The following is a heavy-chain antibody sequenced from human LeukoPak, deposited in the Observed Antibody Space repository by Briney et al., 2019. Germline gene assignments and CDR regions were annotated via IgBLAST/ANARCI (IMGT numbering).Heavy chain of an antibody. V-gene: IGHV3-21*01. D-gene: IGHD3-10*01. Sequence: GGSLRLSCAASGFTFSSYSMNWVRQAPGKGLEWVSSISSSSSYIYYADSVKGRFTISRDNAKNSLYLQMNSLRAEDTAVYYCARDGSYGSGSYYWYAFDIWGQGTIVTVSS. J-gene: IGHJ3*02. CDR1: GFTFSSYS. CDR3: ARDGSYGSGSYYWYAFDI. CDR2: ISSSSSYI.